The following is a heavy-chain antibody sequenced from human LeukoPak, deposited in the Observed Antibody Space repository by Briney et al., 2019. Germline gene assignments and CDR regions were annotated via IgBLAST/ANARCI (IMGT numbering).Heavy chain of an antibody. CDR3: ARVWIPYYYYGMDV. Sequence: SETLSLTCGVSGDSVSGYYWSWIRRPPEKGLEWIGYIHSSGSTNYNPSLKSRVTISVDTSKNQFSLKLSSVTAADTAVYYCARVWIPYYYYGMDVWGQGTTVTVSS. CDR1: GDSVSGYY. CDR2: IHSSGST. D-gene: IGHD1-1*01. J-gene: IGHJ6*02. V-gene: IGHV4-59*02.